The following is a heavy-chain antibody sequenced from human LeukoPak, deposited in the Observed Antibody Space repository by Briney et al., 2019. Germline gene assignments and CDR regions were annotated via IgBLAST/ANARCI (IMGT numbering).Heavy chain of an antibody. CDR2: INHSGST. Sequence: SETLSPTCAVYGGSFSGYYWSWIRQPPGKGLEWIGEINHSGSTNYNPSLKSRVTISVDTSKNQFSLKLSSVTAADTAVYYCARTRGQWRPYFDYWGQGTLVTVSS. CDR3: ARTRGQWRPYFDY. CDR1: GGSFSGYY. D-gene: IGHD6-19*01. V-gene: IGHV4-34*01. J-gene: IGHJ4*02.